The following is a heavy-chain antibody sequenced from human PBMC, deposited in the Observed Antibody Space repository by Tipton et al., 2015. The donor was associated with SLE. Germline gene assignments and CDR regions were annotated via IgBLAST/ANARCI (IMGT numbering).Heavy chain of an antibody. D-gene: IGHD7-27*01. Sequence: SLRLSCAASGFTFSTYTMHWVRQAPGKGLEWVTVISYDGSNKYYADSVKGRFTISRDNSKNTLYLQMNSLRIDDTAVYYCARLGTIYSDYYYVMDVRGQGTTVTVSS. J-gene: IGHJ6*02. CDR3: ARLGTIYSDYYYVMDV. V-gene: IGHV3-30*04. CDR1: GFTFSTYT. CDR2: ISYDGSNK.